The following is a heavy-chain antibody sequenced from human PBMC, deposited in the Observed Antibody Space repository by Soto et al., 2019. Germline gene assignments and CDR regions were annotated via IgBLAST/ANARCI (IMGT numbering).Heavy chain of an antibody. CDR3: AYLTQWDGYIR. Sequence: QITLKESGPTVVKPTQTLTLTCSFSGFSLSTSGVGVGWIRPPPGKALEWLALIYWDGDKRYSPSLKSRLTITKHTSKNQVFLTLTDTDPVDTATYYCAYLTQWDGYIRWGQGTLVTVSS. V-gene: IGHV2-5*02. CDR2: IYWDGDK. J-gene: IGHJ4*02. CDR1: GFSLSTSGVG. D-gene: IGHD1-26*01.